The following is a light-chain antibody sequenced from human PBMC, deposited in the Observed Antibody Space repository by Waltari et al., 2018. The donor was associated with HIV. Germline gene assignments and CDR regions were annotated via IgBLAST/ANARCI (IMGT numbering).Light chain of an antibody. CDR2: DVS. CDR1: SSDVGRYNY. CDR3: CSYAGSYTLV. Sequence: QSALTQPRSVSGSPGQSVTISCTGTSSDVGRYNYSSWYQQYPGRAPKLLIYDVSKRPSGVPDRFSGSKSGNTASLTISGLQTEDEGDYYCCSYAGSYTLVFGGGTKLTVL. V-gene: IGLV2-11*01. J-gene: IGLJ2*01.